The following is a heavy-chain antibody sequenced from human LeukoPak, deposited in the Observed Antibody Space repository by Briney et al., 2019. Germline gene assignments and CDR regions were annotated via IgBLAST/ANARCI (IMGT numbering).Heavy chain of an antibody. CDR1: GYTFTSYY. CDR3: ARGGDYYDSSGYHYAATH. D-gene: IGHD3-22*01. V-gene: IGHV1-46*01. CDR2: INPDVGST. J-gene: IGHJ4*02. Sequence: ASVKVSCKASGYTFTSYYIHWVRQAPGRGLEWMGIINPDVGSTSYAQKFQGRVTMSRDTSTSTVYMELSSLRSEDTAVYYCARGGDYYDSSGYHYAATHWGQGTLVTVSS.